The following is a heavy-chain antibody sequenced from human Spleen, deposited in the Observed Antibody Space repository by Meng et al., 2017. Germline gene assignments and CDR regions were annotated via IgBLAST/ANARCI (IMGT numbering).Heavy chain of an antibody. D-gene: IGHD7-27*01. V-gene: IGHV1-18*01. J-gene: IGHJ4*02. CDR2: ISNYNGIA. CDR3: ARDSTGDLEY. Sequence: QVQLVQSGSEVREPGASVKVSCKASDYTFTDYGITWVRQAPGQGLEWMGWISNYNGIANYAQRFQGRVTMTTDTSTATAYMELTNLSSDDTAIYYCARDSTGDLEYWGQGTLVTVSS. CDR1: DYTFTDYG.